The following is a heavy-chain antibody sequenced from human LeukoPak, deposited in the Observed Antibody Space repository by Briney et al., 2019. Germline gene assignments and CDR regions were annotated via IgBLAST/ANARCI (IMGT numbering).Heavy chain of an antibody. Sequence: GGSLRLSCEGSGLTFSNAWMSWVRQAPGKGLEWVGRIKSKTDGGTTDYAAPVKGRFTISRDDSKNTLYLQMNSLKTEDTAVYYCTTRLRYFDWTIYDFDYWGQGTLVTVSS. V-gene: IGHV3-15*01. CDR2: IKSKTDGGTT. J-gene: IGHJ4*02. CDR3: TTRLRYFDWTIYDFDY. D-gene: IGHD3-9*01. CDR1: GLTFSNAW.